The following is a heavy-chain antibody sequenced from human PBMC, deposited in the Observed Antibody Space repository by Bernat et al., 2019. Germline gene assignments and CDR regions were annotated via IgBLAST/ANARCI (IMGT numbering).Heavy chain of an antibody. CDR1: GYTFTGYY. CDR3: AGGGCRISSTVY. V-gene: IGHV1-2*06. Sequence: QVQLVLSGAEVKKSGASVNVSCKASGYTFTGYYMHWVRQAPGQGLEWMGRINPNSGGTNYAQKFKGRVTMTRYTSIRTAYMELSRLRSDDTAVYYCAGGGCRISSTVYWGQGTLVTVPS. J-gene: IGHJ4*02. CDR2: INPNSGGT. D-gene: IGHD6-6*01.